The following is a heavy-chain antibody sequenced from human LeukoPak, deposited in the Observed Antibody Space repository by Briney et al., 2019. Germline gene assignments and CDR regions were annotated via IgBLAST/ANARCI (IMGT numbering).Heavy chain of an antibody. Sequence: GGSLRLSCAASGITLSNYGMSWVRQAPGKGLEWVAGISGRGSRSNCADSVKGRFTISTDHPKNTLYLQMNSLRAEDTAVYFCAKRGVVIRVILVGFHKEAYYFDSWGQGALVTVSS. J-gene: IGHJ4*02. CDR2: ISGRGSRS. V-gene: IGHV3-23*01. D-gene: IGHD3-22*01. CDR3: AKRGVVIRVILVGFHKEAYYFDS. CDR1: GITLSNYG.